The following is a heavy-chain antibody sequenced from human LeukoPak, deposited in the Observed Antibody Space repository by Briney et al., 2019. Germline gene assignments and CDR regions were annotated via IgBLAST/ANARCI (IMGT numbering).Heavy chain of an antibody. CDR2: IYNDGRT. Sequence: PGGSLRLSCAASGFTVSNNYMSWVRQAPGRGLEWVSLIYNDGRTHYPDSVKGRFTISRDTSKNTLYLQMNSLRADDTALYYCARESWGPCSYDRLPLQHRGLGTLVTVPP. CDR3: ARESWGPCSYDRLPLQH. V-gene: IGHV3-66*01. CDR1: GFTVSNNY. D-gene: IGHD2-15*01. J-gene: IGHJ1*01.